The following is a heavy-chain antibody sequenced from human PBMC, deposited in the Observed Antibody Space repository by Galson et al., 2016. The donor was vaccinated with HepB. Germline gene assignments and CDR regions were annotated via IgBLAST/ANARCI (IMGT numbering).Heavy chain of an antibody. V-gene: IGHV3-53*01. J-gene: IGHJ6*02. Sequence: SLRLSCAASGFTVSSTYMTWVRQPPGKGLEWVSIIYSGGRKYYAGSLKGRFTISRDNSKNTLLLEMNSLTVDDTAVYYCARVGAVRAEEGLDVWGHGTTVTVSS. CDR3: ARVGAVRAEEGLDV. CDR2: IYSGGRK. D-gene: IGHD3-10*01. CDR1: GFTVSSTY.